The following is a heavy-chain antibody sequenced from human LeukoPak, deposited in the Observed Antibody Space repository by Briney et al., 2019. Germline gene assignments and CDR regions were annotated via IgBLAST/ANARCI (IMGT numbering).Heavy chain of an antibody. V-gene: IGHV3-74*01. CDR3: ARGGTTMTEDFDY. J-gene: IGHJ4*02. Sequence: GGSLRLSCAASGFTFSSYWMHWVRQAPGKGLVWVSRINSDGSSTSYADSVKGRFTISRDNAKNTLYLQMNSLRAEDTAVYSCARGGTTMTEDFDYWGQGTLVTVSS. D-gene: IGHD4-17*01. CDR1: GFTFSSYW. CDR2: INSDGSST.